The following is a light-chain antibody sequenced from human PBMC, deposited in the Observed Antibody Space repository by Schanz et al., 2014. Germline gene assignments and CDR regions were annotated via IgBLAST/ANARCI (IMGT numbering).Light chain of an antibody. J-gene: IGLJ3*02. CDR3: ATWDDSLDGLWV. V-gene: IGLV2-8*01. CDR1: SSDVGGYNY. Sequence: QSALTQPPSASGSPGQSVTISCTGTSSDVGGYNYVSWYQQHPGKAPKLMIYEVSKRPSGVPDRFSGSKSGTSASLAISGLQSEDEADYFCATWDDSLDGLWVFGGGTKLTVL. CDR2: EVS.